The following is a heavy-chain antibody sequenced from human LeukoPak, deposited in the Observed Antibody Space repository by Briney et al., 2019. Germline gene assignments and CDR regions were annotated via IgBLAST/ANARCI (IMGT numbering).Heavy chain of an antibody. V-gene: IGHV4-59*12. J-gene: IGHJ4*02. CDR1: GGSISSYY. D-gene: IGHD2-2*01. CDR2: IYYSGST. Sequence: SETLSLTCTVSGGSISSYYWSWIRQPPGKGLEWIGYIYYSGSTNYNPSLKSRVTISVDTSKNQFSLKPSSVTAADTAVYYCARAPGRYHVDYWGQGTLVTVSS. CDR3: ARAPGRYHVDY.